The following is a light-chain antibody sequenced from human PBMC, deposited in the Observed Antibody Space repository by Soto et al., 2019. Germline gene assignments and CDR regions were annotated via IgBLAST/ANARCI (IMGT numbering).Light chain of an antibody. J-gene: IGKJ1*01. Sequence: HLTQSPSSLSACFGCIVIITCRSSQSVSRSLNWYQQKAGQAPKLLIYAASTLHSGVPSRFSGSGSGTEFTLTISSLQPEDFATYYCQQNAINPPWTFGQGTKVDIK. CDR1: QSVSRS. CDR2: AAS. V-gene: IGKV1-39*01. CDR3: QQNAINPPWT.